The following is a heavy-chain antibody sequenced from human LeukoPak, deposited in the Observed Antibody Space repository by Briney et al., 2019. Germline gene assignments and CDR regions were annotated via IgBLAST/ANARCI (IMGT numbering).Heavy chain of an antibody. CDR1: GGSISSGGYY. Sequence: SQTLSLTCTVSGGSISSGGYYWSWIRQHPGKGLEWIGCIYYSGSTYYNPSLKSRVTISVDTSKNQFSLKLSSVTAADTAVYYCARNTAMVTMAFDYWGQGTLVTVSS. CDR2: IYYSGST. V-gene: IGHV4-31*03. J-gene: IGHJ4*02. CDR3: ARNTAMVTMAFDY. D-gene: IGHD5-18*01.